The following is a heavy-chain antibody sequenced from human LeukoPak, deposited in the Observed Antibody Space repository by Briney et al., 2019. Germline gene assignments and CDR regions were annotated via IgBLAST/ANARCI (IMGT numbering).Heavy chain of an antibody. CDR3: ARQAAGLFDY. CDR2: IYYSGST. J-gene: IGHJ4*02. Sequence: SEPLSLTCTVSGGSISSSSYYWGWIRQPPGKGLEWIGSIYYSGSTYYNPSLKSRVTISVDTSKNQFSLKLSSVTAANTAVYYCARQAAGLFDYWGQGTLVTVSS. V-gene: IGHV4-39*01. D-gene: IGHD6-13*01. CDR1: GGSISSSSYY.